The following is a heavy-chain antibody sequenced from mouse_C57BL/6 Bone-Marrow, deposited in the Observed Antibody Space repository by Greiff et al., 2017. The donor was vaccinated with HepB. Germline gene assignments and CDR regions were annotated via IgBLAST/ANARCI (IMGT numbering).Heavy chain of an antibody. CDR2: IDPSDSYT. Sequence: QVQLQQPGAELVKPGASVKLSCKASGYTFTSYWMQWVKQRPGQGLEWIGEIDPSDSYTNYNPKFKGKATLTVDTSSSTAYMQLSSQTSEDSAVYYCARSSVMMTTGYYFDYWGQGTTLTVSS. CDR3: ARSSVMMTTGYYFDY. J-gene: IGHJ2*01. CDR1: GYTFTSYW. D-gene: IGHD2-4*01. V-gene: IGHV1-50*01.